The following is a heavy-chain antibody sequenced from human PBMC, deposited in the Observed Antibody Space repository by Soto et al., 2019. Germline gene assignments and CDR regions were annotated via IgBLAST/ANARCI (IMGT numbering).Heavy chain of an antibody. CDR1: GFTFSSYA. D-gene: IGHD2-15*01. J-gene: IGHJ6*03. CDR3: AKDDIVVVVGEDLYMDV. CDR2: ISGSGGST. Sequence: PGGSLRLSCAASGFTFSSYAMSWVRQAPGKGLEWVSAISGSGGSTYYADSVKGRFTISRDNSKNTLYLQMNSLRAEDTAVYYCAKDDIVVVVGEDLYMDVWGKGTTVTVSS. V-gene: IGHV3-23*01.